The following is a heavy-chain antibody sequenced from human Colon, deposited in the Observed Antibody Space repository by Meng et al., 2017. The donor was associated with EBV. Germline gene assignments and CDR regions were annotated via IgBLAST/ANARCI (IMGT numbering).Heavy chain of an antibody. Sequence: VPVQGSGPGLVEASGTLSLPCAVSGGSISTSDWWSLVRQPPGKGLEWIGEIYRGGGTNYNPSFKSRVTISVDTSNNHFSLKLSYVTAADTAVHYCARVRVIPAAVGFDYWGQGTLVTVSS. CDR1: GGSISTSDW. D-gene: IGHD2-2*01. CDR2: IYRGGGT. CDR3: ARVRVIPAAVGFDY. J-gene: IGHJ4*02. V-gene: IGHV4-4*02.